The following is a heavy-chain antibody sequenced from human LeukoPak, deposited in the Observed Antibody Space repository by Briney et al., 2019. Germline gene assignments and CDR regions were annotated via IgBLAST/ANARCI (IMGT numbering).Heavy chain of an antibody. CDR3: ARGGGHYDFWSGQGWFDP. CDR2: TYISGST. Sequence: SETLSLTCAVYGGSFSGYYWSWIRQPAGKGLEWIGRTYISGSTNYNPSLKSRVTMSVDTSKNQFSLKLSSVTAADTAVYYCARGGGHYDFWSGQGWFDPWGQGTLVTVSS. D-gene: IGHD3-3*01. CDR1: GGSFSGYY. V-gene: IGHV4-59*10. J-gene: IGHJ5*02.